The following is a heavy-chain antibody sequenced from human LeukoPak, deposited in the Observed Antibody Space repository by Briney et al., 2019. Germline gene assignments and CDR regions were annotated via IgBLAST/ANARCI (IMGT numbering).Heavy chain of an antibody. CDR2: MNPNTGNA. D-gene: IGHD3-3*01. CDR3: ARVWDDTIRFLEWSPKIIFDY. Sequence: GASVKVSCKASGYTFTNFDINWVRQATGQGLEWMGWMNPNTGNAGYAQKLQDRVTITWDASISTAYMDLSSLRSEDTAVYYCARVWDDTIRFLEWSPKIIFDYWGQGTLVTVSS. V-gene: IGHV1-8*03. J-gene: IGHJ4*02. CDR1: GYTFTNFD.